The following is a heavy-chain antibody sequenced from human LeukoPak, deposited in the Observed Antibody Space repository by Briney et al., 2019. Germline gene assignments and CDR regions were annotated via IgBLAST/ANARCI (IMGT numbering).Heavy chain of an antibody. CDR1: GFTFSSYW. Sequence: GGSLRLSCAASGFTFSSYWMSWVRQAPGKGLEWVANIKQDGSEKYYVDSVKGRFTISRDNAKNSLYLQMNSLRAEDTAVYYCASEVLLSKWLGNWFDPWGQGTLVTVSS. D-gene: IGHD6-19*01. V-gene: IGHV3-7*03. CDR2: IKQDGSEK. J-gene: IGHJ5*02. CDR3: ASEVLLSKWLGNWFDP.